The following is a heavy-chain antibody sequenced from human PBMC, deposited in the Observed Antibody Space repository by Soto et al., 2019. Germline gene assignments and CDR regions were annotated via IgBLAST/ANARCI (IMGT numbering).Heavy chain of an antibody. CDR1: GSIFSSYA. Sequence: EVQLWESGGGLVQPGGSLRLSCAASGSIFSSYAMSWVRQAPGKGLEWVSVISGSGDSTYYADSVKGRFTISRDNSKNTLYVQMNSLRAEDTAVYYCARELGYCSGGSCYMDGAFDFWGQGTMVTVSS. J-gene: IGHJ3*01. D-gene: IGHD2-15*01. CDR3: ARELGYCSGGSCYMDGAFDF. CDR2: ISGSGDST. V-gene: IGHV3-23*01.